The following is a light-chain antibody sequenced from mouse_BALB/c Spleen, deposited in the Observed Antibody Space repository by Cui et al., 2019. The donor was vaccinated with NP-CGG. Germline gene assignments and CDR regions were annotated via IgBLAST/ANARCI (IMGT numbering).Light chain of an antibody. CDR2: GTN. CDR1: TGAVTTSNN. V-gene: IGLV1*01. Sequence: QAVVTQEYALTTSPGETVTLTCRSSTGAVTTSNNANWVQEKPDHLFTGLIGGTNNRAPGVPARFSGSLIGDKAALTITGPQTEDEAIYFCALWYSNHWVFGGGTKLTVL. J-gene: IGLJ1*01. CDR3: ALWYSNHWV.